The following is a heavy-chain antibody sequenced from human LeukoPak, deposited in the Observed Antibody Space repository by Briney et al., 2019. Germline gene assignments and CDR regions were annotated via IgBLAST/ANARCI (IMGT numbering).Heavy chain of an antibody. V-gene: IGHV3-23*01. CDR2: IFGSGGSP. Sequence: GGSLRLSCEASGFTFGSHAMYWVRQAPGKGLEWVAGIFGSGGSPHYADPVKGRFTISRDNSRNTVYLQINSLRAEDTAVYYCGKTTVGYSSGQKPAWPVDYWGQGTLVTVS. CDR1: GFTFGSHA. D-gene: IGHD5-18*01. J-gene: IGHJ4*02. CDR3: GKTTVGYSSGQKPAWPVDY.